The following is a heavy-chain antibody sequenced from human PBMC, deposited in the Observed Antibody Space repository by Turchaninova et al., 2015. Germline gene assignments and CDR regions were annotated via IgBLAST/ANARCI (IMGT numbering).Heavy chain of an antibody. J-gene: IGHJ4*02. D-gene: IGHD3-3*01. Sequence: GGSLRLSCGASGFTFNKYWMIWVRQAPGKGLEWVASIKHDGSETSYADSVKGRFPISRDNARNSLYLEMNSLTAEDTGWYYCARPRVLVVSMSPFAYWGQGTLVTVSS. V-gene: IGHV3-7*03. CDR3: ARPRVLVVSMSPFAY. CDR2: IKHDGSET. CDR1: GFTFNKYW.